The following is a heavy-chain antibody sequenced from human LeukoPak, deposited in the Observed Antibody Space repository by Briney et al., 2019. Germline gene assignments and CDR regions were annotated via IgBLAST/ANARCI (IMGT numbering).Heavy chain of an antibody. V-gene: IGHV5-51*01. CDR3: ARYIVVVTATYNWFDP. CDR2: IYPGDSDT. D-gene: IGHD2-21*02. J-gene: IGHJ5*02. Sequence: GESLKISCKGSGYSFTSYWIGWVRQMPGKGLEWMGIIYPGDSDTRYSPSFQGQVTISADKSISTAYLQWSSLKASDTAMYYCARYIVVVTATYNWFDPGGQGTLVTVSS. CDR1: GYSFTSYW.